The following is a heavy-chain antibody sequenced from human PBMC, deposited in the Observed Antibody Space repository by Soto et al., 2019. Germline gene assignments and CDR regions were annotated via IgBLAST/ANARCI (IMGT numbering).Heavy chain of an antibody. D-gene: IGHD2-2*01. CDR1: GGSFSGYS. CDR3: ARGSQLPIYYYYYMDV. CDR2: INHSGST. V-gene: IGHV4-34*01. J-gene: IGHJ6*03. Sequence: SETLSLTCAVYGGSFSGYSWSWIRQPPGKGLEWIGEINHSGSTNYNPSLKRRVTISVDTSKNQFSLKLSSVTAADTAVYYCARGSQLPIYYYYYMDVWGKGTTVTVSS.